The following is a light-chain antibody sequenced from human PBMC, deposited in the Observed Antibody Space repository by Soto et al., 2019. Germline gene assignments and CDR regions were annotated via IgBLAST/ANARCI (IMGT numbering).Light chain of an antibody. V-gene: IGKV3D-15*01. CDR1: QSVSSY. CDR3: QQFFMTPWT. J-gene: IGKJ1*01. Sequence: EIVMTQSPATVSVSPGDRVTLSCRASQSVSSYLAWYQQKPGQAPRLLIYGASNRATGIPARFSGSGSGTFFTLTISSLQDEDVAVYYCQQFFMTPWTFGQGTKVDIK. CDR2: GAS.